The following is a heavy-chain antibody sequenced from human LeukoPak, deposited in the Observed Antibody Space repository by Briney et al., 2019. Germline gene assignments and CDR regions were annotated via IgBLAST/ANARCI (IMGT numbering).Heavy chain of an antibody. CDR1: GFTFSSYW. J-gene: IGHJ4*02. V-gene: IGHV3-7*01. CDR3: ANYKRGYTGSSDY. D-gene: IGHD5-12*01. Sequence: GGSLRLSCAASGFTFSSYWMIWFRQAPGKGLEWVANIKQDGSEKYYVDSVKGRFTISRDNAKNSLYLQMDSLRVGDTAVYYCANYKRGYTGSSDYWGQGTLVTVSS. CDR2: IKQDGSEK.